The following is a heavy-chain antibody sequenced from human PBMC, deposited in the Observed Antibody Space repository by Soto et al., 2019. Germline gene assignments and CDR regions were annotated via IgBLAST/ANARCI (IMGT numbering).Heavy chain of an antibody. CDR3: AREGVVGATGPTDY. CDR1: GFTFSSYA. Sequence: GGSLRLSCAASGFTFSSYAMHWVRQAPGKGLEWVAVISYDGSNKYYADSVKGRFTISRDNSKNTLYLQMNSLRAEDTAVYYCAREGVVGATGPTDYWGQGTLVTVSS. D-gene: IGHD1-26*01. J-gene: IGHJ4*02. CDR2: ISYDGSNK. V-gene: IGHV3-30-3*01.